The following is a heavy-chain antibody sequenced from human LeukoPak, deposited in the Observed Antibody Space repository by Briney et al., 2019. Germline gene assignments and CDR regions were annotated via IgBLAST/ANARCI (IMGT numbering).Heavy chain of an antibody. J-gene: IGHJ4*02. CDR2: ISYDGSNK. V-gene: IGHV3-30*18. CDR3: AKPPFGILTGYFDY. CDR1: GFTFSSYG. D-gene: IGHD3-9*01. Sequence: GGSLRLSCAASGFTFSSYGMHWVRQAPGKGLEWVAVISYDGSNKYYADSVKGRFTTSRDNSKNTLYLQMNSLRAEDTAVYYCAKPPFGILTGYFDYWGQGTLVTVSS.